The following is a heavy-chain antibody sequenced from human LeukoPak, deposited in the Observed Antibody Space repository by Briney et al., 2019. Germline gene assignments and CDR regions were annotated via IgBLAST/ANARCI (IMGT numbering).Heavy chain of an antibody. D-gene: IGHD4-17*01. V-gene: IGHV4-30-4*01. CDR1: GGSISSGDYY. Sequence: SETLSLTCTVSGGSISSGDYYWSWIRQPPGKGLEWIGYIYYSGSTYYNPSLKSRVTISLDTSKNQFSLKLSSVTAADTAVYYCARVQRDGDYADYWGQGTPVTVSS. CDR3: ARVQRDGDYADY. CDR2: IYYSGST. J-gene: IGHJ4*02.